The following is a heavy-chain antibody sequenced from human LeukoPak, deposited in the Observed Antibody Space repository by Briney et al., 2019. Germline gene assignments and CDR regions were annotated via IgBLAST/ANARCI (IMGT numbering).Heavy chain of an antibody. J-gene: IGHJ4*02. Sequence: GGSLRLSCAVSGFAFRDYAMSWVRQAPGKGLEWVSSISSSRSNKYNAASVKGRFTISRDNAKNSLYMQMNSLTAEDTAVYYCASMGSGWYVDYWGQGTLVTVSS. CDR2: ISSSRSNK. CDR3: ASMGSGWYVDY. D-gene: IGHD6-19*01. V-gene: IGHV3-21*01. CDR1: GFAFRDYA.